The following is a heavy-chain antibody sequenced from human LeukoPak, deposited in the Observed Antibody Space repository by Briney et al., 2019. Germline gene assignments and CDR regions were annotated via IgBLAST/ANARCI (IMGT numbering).Heavy chain of an antibody. V-gene: IGHV1-69*05. CDR1: GATFSSYA. Sequence: SVKVSCTASGATFSSYAISWVRQAPGQGLEWMGGIIPIFGTANYAQKFQGRVTITTDESTSTAYMELSSLRSEDTAVYYCARGRMVRDHYYYMDVWGKGTTVTVSS. CDR2: IIPIFGTA. J-gene: IGHJ6*03. D-gene: IGHD6-13*01. CDR3: ARGRMVRDHYYYMDV.